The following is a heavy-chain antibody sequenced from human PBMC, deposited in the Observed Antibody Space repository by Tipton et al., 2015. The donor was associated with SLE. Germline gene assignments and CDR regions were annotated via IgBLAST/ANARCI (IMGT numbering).Heavy chain of an antibody. CDR2: IYHSGST. V-gene: IGHV4-30-2*01. J-gene: IGHJ3*02. CDR3: ARVESGSYGVAFDI. CDR1: GGSISSGGYS. D-gene: IGHD1-26*01. Sequence: TLSLTCAVSGGSISSGGYSWSWIRQPPGKGLEWIGYIYHSGSTDYNPSLKSRVTISVDTSKNQFSLKLSSVTAADTAVYYCARVESGSYGVAFDIWGQGTMVTVSS.